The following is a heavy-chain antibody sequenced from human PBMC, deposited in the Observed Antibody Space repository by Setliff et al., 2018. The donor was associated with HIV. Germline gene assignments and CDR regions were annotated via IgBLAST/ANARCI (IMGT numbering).Heavy chain of an antibody. J-gene: IGHJ4*02. CDR3: ARLGRAIDDGGSSLRLDF. D-gene: IGHD2-21*01. CDR1: DDSFSNYD. V-gene: IGHV4-4*09. CDR2: ISSSGTT. Sequence: SETLSLTCVVSDDSFSNYDWTWIRQSPGKALEWIGYISSSGTTTYNPSLRSLVTISIETSNTRFSLWLRSATAADTATYFCARLGRAIDDGGSSLRLDFWGQGMLVTVSS.